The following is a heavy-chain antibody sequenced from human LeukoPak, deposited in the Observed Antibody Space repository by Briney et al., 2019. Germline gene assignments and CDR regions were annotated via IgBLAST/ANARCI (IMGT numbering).Heavy chain of an antibody. D-gene: IGHD6-6*01. CDR1: GFTFTSSA. Sequence: ASVKVSCKASGFTFTSSAVQWVRQARGQRLEWIGWIVVGGGNTNYAQKFQERVTITRDMSTSTAYMELSSLRSEDTAVYYCAAGYSCSSGAFDIWGQGTMVTVSS. CDR3: AAGYSCSSGAFDI. J-gene: IGHJ3*02. V-gene: IGHV1-58*01. CDR2: IVVGGGNT.